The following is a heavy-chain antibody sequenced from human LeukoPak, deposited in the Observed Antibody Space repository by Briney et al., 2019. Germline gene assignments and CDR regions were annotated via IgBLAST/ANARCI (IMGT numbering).Heavy chain of an antibody. J-gene: IGHJ1*01. Sequence: PSETLSLTCGVSGGSLTTTNYWDWARQPPGGGLEWIGEISLAGRTRYNPSLQSRVHISIDESKNHLYLNLASVTAVGTAVYYFSREGWPFCPFGLGGQGTVVAVTS. CDR2: ISLAGRT. CDR1: GGSLTTTNY. V-gene: IGHV4-4*02. D-gene: IGHD3/OR15-3a*01. CDR3: SREGWPFCPFGL.